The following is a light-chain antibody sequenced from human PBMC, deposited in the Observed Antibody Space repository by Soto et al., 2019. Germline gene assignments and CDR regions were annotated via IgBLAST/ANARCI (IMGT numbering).Light chain of an antibody. J-gene: IGLJ2*01. CDR2: EVF. CDR3: CSYTTTSTFV. Sequence: QSALTQPASVSGSPGQSITISCTGTSSDVGGYDYVSWYQQHPGKVPKLMIYEVFRRPSGISDRFSGSKSGNTASLTISRLQAEDEADYYCCSYTTTSTFVFGGGTKVTVL. CDR1: SSDVGGYDY. V-gene: IGLV2-14*03.